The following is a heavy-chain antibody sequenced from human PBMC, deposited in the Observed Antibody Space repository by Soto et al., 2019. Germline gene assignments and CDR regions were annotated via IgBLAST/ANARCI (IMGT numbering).Heavy chain of an antibody. J-gene: IGHJ4*02. V-gene: IGHV4-59*01. CDR2: IYHTGTT. Sequence: SETLSLTCKVSGASISSSYWSWIRQPPGKGLEWIAYIYHTGTTNYNPSLKSRVTISLDTAKSQFSLNLTSLTTADTAVYFCARGGNRYSPTSSGVGGFDYWGQGTLVTVSS. CDR3: ARGGNRYSPTSSGVGGFDY. D-gene: IGHD5-12*01. CDR1: GASISSSY.